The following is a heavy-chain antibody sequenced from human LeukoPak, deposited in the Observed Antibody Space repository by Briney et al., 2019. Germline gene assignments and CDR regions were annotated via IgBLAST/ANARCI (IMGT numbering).Heavy chain of an antibody. CDR1: GFTFSSYA. J-gene: IGHJ4*02. CDR3: AKGGSTAWTAVDY. Sequence: LPGGSLRLSCAASGFTFSSYAMSWVRQAPGKGLEWVSSISDSAGATYYADSVRGRFTISRDNSGSTLYLQMNSLRADDTAVYYCAKGGSTAWTAVDYWGQGTLVTVSS. D-gene: IGHD2-2*01. CDR2: ISDSAGAT. V-gene: IGHV3-23*01.